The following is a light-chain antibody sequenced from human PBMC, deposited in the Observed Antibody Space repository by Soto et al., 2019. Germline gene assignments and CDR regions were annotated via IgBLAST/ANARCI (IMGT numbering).Light chain of an antibody. Sequence: DIQMTQSPSTLSASVGDRVTITCRASQSISSWLAWYQQKPGKAPKLLIYDASSLESGVPSRFSGSGSGTEFPLTISSPQPDDFATYYCQQYNSYPGTFGGGTKVEIK. V-gene: IGKV1-5*01. CDR2: DAS. J-gene: IGKJ4*01. CDR3: QQYNSYPGT. CDR1: QSISSW.